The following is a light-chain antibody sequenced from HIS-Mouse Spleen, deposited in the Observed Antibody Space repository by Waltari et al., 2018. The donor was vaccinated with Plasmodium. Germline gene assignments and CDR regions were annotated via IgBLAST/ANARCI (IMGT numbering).Light chain of an antibody. Sequence: SYELTQPPSVSVSPGQTASITCSGDKLGDKYACWYQQKPGQSPVLVSYQDSKRPSGIPERLSGSNSGNTATLTISGTQAMDEADYYCQAWDSSTGVFGGGTKLTVL. CDR1: KLGDKY. J-gene: IGLJ2*01. CDR3: QAWDSSTGV. CDR2: QDS. V-gene: IGLV3-1*01.